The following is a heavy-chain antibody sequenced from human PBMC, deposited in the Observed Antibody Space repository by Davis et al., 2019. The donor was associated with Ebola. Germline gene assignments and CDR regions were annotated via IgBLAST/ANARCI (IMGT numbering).Heavy chain of an antibody. D-gene: IGHD2-15*01. CDR3: TLEGGGCSGGSCFYYYYGMDV. J-gene: IGHJ6*02. Sequence: SETLSLTCTVSGGSISSYYWSWIRQPPGKGLEWIGYIYYSGSTNYNPSLKSRVTISVDTSKNQFSLKLSSVTAADTAVYYCTLEGGGCSGGSCFYYYYGMDVWGQGTTVTVSS. CDR2: IYYSGST. V-gene: IGHV4-59*12. CDR1: GGSISSYY.